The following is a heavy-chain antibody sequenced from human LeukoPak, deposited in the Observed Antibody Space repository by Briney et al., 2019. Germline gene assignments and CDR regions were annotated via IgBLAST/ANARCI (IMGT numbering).Heavy chain of an antibody. V-gene: IGHV4-34*01. J-gene: IGHJ4*03. D-gene: IGHD1-1*01. CDR2: INLRGDT. Sequence: SETLSLTCAVYGGSFSSYYWSWIRQSPGKGLEWIAEINLRGDTNYNPSVKSRVTISVDTSKNQFSLKVTSLTAADTAVYYCARGPTISETGYFDHWGQGTLVTVSS. CDR3: ARGPTISETGYFDH. CDR1: GGSFSSYY.